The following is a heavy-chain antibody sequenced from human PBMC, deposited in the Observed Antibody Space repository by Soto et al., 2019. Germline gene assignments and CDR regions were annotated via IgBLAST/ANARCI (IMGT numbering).Heavy chain of an antibody. D-gene: IGHD2-2*01. CDR2: INPNSGGT. CDR3: ASSGDGSTWAFDI. CDR1: GYTFTGYY. J-gene: IGHJ3*02. V-gene: IGHV1-2*04. Sequence: ASVKVSCKASGYTFTGYYMHWVRQAPGQGLEWMGWINPNSGGTNYAQKFQGWVTMTRDTSISTAYMELSRLRSDDTAVYYCASSGDGSTWAFDIWGQGTMVTVSS.